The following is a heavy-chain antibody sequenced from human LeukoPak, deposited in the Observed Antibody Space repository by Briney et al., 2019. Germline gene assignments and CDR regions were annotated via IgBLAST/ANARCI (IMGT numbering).Heavy chain of an antibody. CDR1: GGSISSSSYY. CDR3: TRRAGTDSNGAFDI. D-gene: IGHD6-19*01. Sequence: PSETLSLTCTVSGGSISSSSYYWGWIRQPPGKGLEWIGSIYYSGSTYYNPSLKSRVTISVDTSKNQFSLNLSSVTAADTAVYYCTRRAGTDSNGAFDIWGQGTMVTVSS. CDR2: IYYSGST. V-gene: IGHV4-39*07. J-gene: IGHJ3*02.